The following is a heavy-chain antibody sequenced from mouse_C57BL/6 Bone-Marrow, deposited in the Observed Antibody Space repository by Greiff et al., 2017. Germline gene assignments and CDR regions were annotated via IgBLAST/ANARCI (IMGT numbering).Heavy chain of an antibody. CDR2: ISSGSSTI. V-gene: IGHV5-17*01. CDR1: GFTFSDYG. Sequence: EVKLMESGGGLVKPGGSLKLSCAASGFTFSDYGMHWVRQAPEKGLEWVAYISSGSSTIYYADTVKGRFTISRDNAKNTPFLQMTSLRSEDTAMYYCARGGDFDYRRQGTTLTVSS. CDR3: ARGGDFDY. J-gene: IGHJ2*01.